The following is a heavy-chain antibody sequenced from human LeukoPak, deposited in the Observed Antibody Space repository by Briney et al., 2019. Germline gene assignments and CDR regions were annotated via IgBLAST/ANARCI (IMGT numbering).Heavy chain of an antibody. CDR1: GGSFSGYY. V-gene: IGHV4-34*01. CDR2: INHSGST. J-gene: IGHJ4*02. CDR3: ARIGATSPLYYFDY. Sequence: PSETLSLTCAVYGGSFSGYYWSWIRQPPGKGLEWIGEINHSGSTNYNPSPKSRVTISVDTSKNQFSLKLSSVTAADTAVYYCARIGATSPLYYFDYWGQGTLVTVSS. D-gene: IGHD1-26*01.